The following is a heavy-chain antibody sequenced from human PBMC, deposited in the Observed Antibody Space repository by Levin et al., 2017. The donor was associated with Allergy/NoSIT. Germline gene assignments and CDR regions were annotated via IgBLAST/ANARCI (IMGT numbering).Heavy chain of an antibody. CDR2: VTGTGGRT. V-gene: IGHV3-23*01. CDR1: GITFSSSA. CDR3: AKGDSSSWAPDY. J-gene: IGHJ4*02. Sequence: LSLPCAASGITFSSSAMSWVRQAPGKGLEWVSGVTGTGGRTYNADSVKGRFTISRDNSKNTLYLQMNSLRAEDTAVYYCAKGDSSSWAPDYWGQGTLVTVSS. D-gene: IGHD6-13*01.